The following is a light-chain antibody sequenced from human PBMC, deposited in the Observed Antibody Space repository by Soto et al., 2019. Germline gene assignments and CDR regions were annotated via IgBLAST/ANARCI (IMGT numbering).Light chain of an antibody. J-gene: IGLJ2*01. CDR3: SSYTSSSTVV. Sequence: QSALTQPASVSGSPGQSITISCTGTSSDVGGYNYVSWYQQHPGKAPKLMIYDVSNRPSGVSNRFSGSKSGNTASLTISGLQAEDEADYYCSSYTSSSTVVFGVGTMLTVL. CDR1: SSDVGGYNY. CDR2: DVS. V-gene: IGLV2-14*01.